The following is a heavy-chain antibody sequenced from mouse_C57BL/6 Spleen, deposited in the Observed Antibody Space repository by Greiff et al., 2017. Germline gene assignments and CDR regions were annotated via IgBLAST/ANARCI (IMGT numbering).Heavy chain of an antibody. V-gene: IGHV3-6*01. D-gene: IGHD1-1*01. Sequence: EVQLQESGPGLVKPSQSLSLTCSVTGYSITSGYYWNWIRQFPGNKLEWMGYISYDGSNNYNPSLKNRISITRDTSKNQFFLKLNSVTTEDTATYYCARRYGSSPYYFDYWGQGTTLTVSS. CDR3: ARRYGSSPYYFDY. J-gene: IGHJ2*01. CDR2: ISYDGSN. CDR1: GYSITSGYY.